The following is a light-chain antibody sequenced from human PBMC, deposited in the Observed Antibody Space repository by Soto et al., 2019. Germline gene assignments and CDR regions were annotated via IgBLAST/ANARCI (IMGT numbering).Light chain of an antibody. CDR2: AAS. Sequence: DIQMTQSPSSLSASVGDRVPITCRASQSVTNYLNWYQQKPGKAPKVLIYAASSLQSEVPSRFSGSGSGTDFTLTISSLQPEDFATYYCQQSYRTLRTFGQGTKVEIK. CDR3: QQSYRTLRT. J-gene: IGKJ1*01. CDR1: QSVTNY. V-gene: IGKV1-39*01.